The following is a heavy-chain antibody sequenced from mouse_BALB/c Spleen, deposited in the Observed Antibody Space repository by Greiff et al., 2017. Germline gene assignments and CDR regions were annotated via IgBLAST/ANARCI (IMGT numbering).Heavy chain of an antibody. CDR1: GFNIKDTY. J-gene: IGHJ4*01. V-gene: IGHV14-3*02. CDR3: ARVYGWAVDY. Sequence: EVQLQQFGAELVKPGASVKLSCTASGFNIKDTYMHWVKQRPEQGLEWIGRIDPANGNTKYDPKFQAKATITADTSSNTAYLQLSILTSEDTAVYYCARVYGWAVDYWGQGTTVTVSS. CDR2: IDPANGNT. D-gene: IGHD1-2*01.